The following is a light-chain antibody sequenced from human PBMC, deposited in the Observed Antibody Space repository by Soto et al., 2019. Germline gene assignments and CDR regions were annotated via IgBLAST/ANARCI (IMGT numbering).Light chain of an antibody. CDR1: SSDVGDYDR. Sequence: SALTQPPSVSGSPGHSVTISCTGTSSDVGDYDRVSWYQQPPGTAPKLLIYSVNNGPSGVPDSCSGSKSGNTASLTISGLQAEDEADYYCSSYAGSGIVVFGGGTKLTVL. CDR3: SSYAGSGIVV. V-gene: IGLV2-18*02. J-gene: IGLJ2*01. CDR2: SVN.